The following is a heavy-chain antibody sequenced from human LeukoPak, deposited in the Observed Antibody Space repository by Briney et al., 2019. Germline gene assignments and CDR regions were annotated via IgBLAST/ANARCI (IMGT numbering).Heavy chain of an antibody. Sequence: ASVKVSCKASGYTFTGYYMHWVRQATGQGLEWMGWMNPNSGNTGYAQKFQGRVTMTRNTSISTAYMELSSLRSEDTAVYYCASPGPSSYGPFDYWGQGTLVTVSS. J-gene: IGHJ4*02. CDR2: MNPNSGNT. CDR3: ASPGPSSYGPFDY. D-gene: IGHD5-18*01. V-gene: IGHV1-8*02. CDR1: GYTFTGYY.